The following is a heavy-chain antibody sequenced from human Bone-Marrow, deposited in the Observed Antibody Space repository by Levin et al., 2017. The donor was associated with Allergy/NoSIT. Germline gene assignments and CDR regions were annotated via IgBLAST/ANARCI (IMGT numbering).Heavy chain of an antibody. CDR1: GFTFNRHR. D-gene: IGHD3-22*01. CDR2: DDGSGTFT. Sequence: GESLKISCAASGFTFNRHRMSWVRQAPGTGLEWVSGDDGSGTFTKYADSVKSRFTISRDNSKNTLFLQMNSLRVEDTAVYYCAKGRDDSGGYHFSFDYWGQGTLVTVSS. V-gene: IGHV3-23*01. CDR3: AKGRDDSGGYHFSFDY. J-gene: IGHJ4*01.